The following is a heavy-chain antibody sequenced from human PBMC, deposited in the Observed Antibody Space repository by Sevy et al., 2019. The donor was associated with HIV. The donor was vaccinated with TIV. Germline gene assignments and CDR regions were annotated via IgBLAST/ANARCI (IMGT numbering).Heavy chain of an antibody. V-gene: IGHV3-30*04. Sequence: GGSLRLSCAASGFTFSSYAMHWVRQAPGKGLEWVAVISYDGSNKYYADSVKGRFTISRDNSKNTLYLQMNSLGAGDTAGYYCARELDERGYSYGGYFDYWGQGTLVTVSS. CDR1: GFTFSSYA. D-gene: IGHD5-18*01. CDR2: ISYDGSNK. CDR3: ARELDERGYSYGGYFDY. J-gene: IGHJ4*02.